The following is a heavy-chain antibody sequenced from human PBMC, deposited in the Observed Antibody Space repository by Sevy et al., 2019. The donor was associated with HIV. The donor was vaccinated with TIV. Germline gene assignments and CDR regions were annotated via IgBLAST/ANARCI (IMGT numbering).Heavy chain of an antibody. V-gene: IGHV4-4*07. CDR3: VRDRGYSGSYHPTWYYYGMDV. CDR1: GGSISSYY. D-gene: IGHD1-26*01. J-gene: IGHJ6*02. CDR2: IYTSGST. Sequence: SETLSLTCTVSGGSISSYYWSWIRQPAGKGLEWIGRIYTSGSTNYNPSLKSRVTMSVDTSKNQFSLKLSSVTAADTAVYYCVRDRGYSGSYHPTWYYYGMDVWGQGTTVTVSS.